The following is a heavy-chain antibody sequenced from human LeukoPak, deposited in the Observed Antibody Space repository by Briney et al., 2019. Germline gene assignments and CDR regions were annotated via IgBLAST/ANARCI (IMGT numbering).Heavy chain of an antibody. D-gene: IGHD6-13*01. Sequence: SETLSLTCTVSGGSISSSSYYWGWIRQPPGKGLEWIGRIYTTGSTNYNPSLKSRVTMSVDTSKNHFSLKLTSVTAADTAVYYCARHGGSWTFDSWGQGTLVTVSS. J-gene: IGHJ4*02. V-gene: IGHV4-39*07. CDR3: ARHGGSWTFDS. CDR2: IYTTGST. CDR1: GGSISSSSYY.